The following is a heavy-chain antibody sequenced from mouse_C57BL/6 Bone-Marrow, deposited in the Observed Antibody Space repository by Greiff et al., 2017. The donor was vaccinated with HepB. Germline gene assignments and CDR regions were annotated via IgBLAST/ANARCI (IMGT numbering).Heavy chain of an antibody. Sequence: QVQLQQPGAELVKPGASVKMSCKASGYTFTSYWITWVKQRPGQGLEWIGDIYPGSGSTNYNEKFKSKATRTVDTSSSTAYMQLSSLTSEDSAVYYCAVPQLRLRWFAYWGQGTLVTVSA. J-gene: IGHJ3*01. CDR2: IYPGSGST. V-gene: IGHV1-55*01. D-gene: IGHD3-2*02. CDR1: GYTFTSYW. CDR3: AVPQLRLRWFAY.